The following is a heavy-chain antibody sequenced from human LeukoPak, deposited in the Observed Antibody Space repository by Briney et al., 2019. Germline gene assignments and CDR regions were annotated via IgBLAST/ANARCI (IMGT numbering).Heavy chain of an antibody. CDR3: ARLNCYTSTCYQGFDY. Sequence: GESLKISCKGSGYSFSSYWIGWVRQMPGKGLEWMGIIYPGGTNHRYSPSFQGQVTMSVDKSINTAYLQWTSLAASDTAIYYCARLNCYTSTCYQGFDYWGQGTLVTVSS. CDR2: IYPGGTNH. J-gene: IGHJ4*02. D-gene: IGHD2-2*01. V-gene: IGHV5-51*01. CDR1: GYSFSSYW.